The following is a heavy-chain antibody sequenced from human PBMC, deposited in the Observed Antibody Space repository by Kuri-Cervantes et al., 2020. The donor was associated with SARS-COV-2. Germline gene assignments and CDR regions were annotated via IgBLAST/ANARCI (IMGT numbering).Heavy chain of an antibody. CDR3: ARQMMSSITIFGVVITRNWFDP. D-gene: IGHD3-3*01. Sequence: SETLSLTCTVSGGSISSSSYYWGWIRQPPGKGLEWIGSIYYSGSTYYNPSLKSRVTISVDTSKNQFSLKLSSVTAADTAVYYCARQMMSSITIFGVVITRNWFDPWGQGTRVTVDS. CDR2: IYYSGST. J-gene: IGHJ5*02. V-gene: IGHV4-39*01. CDR1: GGSISSSSYY.